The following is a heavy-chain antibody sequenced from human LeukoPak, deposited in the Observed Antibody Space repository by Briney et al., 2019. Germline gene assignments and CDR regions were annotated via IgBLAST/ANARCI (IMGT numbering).Heavy chain of an antibody. Sequence: GASVKVSCKASGYTFIRYGITWVRQAPGQGLEWMGWISVNNGNTNYAQKLQGRVTMTTDTSTTTAFLELRSLRSDDTAVYYCARTCQNCWCPQTGSTTSCYGGFGMDVWGQGTTVTVSS. D-gene: IGHD2-2*01. CDR2: ISVNNGNT. CDR1: GYTFIRYG. J-gene: IGHJ6*02. V-gene: IGHV1-18*01. CDR3: ARTCQNCWCPQTGSTTSCYGGFGMDV.